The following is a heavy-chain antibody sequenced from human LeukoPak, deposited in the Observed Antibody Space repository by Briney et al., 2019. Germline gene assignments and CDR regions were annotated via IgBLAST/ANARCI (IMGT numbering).Heavy chain of an antibody. CDR2: IKGDGTIT. D-gene: IGHD3-10*01. Sequence: PGGSLPVSRAASGFTFSTYWMHWVRQAPGKGLVWVSRIKGDGTITTYADSVRGRFTISRDNAKNTLYLQMNSLRAEDTAVYYCARETLTYFYDSGSRHWGQ. CDR1: GFTFSTYW. V-gene: IGHV3-74*03. CDR3: ARETLTYFYDSGSRH. J-gene: IGHJ4*01.